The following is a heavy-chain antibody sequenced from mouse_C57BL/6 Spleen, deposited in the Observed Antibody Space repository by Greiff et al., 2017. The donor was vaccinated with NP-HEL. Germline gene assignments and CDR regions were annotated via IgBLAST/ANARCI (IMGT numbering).Heavy chain of an antibody. D-gene: IGHD1-1*01. V-gene: IGHV1-82*01. CDR2: IYPGDGDT. J-gene: IGHJ2*01. CDR3: ARTDYGSSYYFDY. CDR1: GYAFSSSW. Sequence: QVQLQQSGPELVKPGASVKISCKASGYAFSSSWLNWVKQRPGKGLVWIGRIYPGDGDTNYNGKFKGKATLTADKSSSTAYMQLSSLTSEDSAVYFCARTDYGSSYYFDYWGQGTTLTVSS.